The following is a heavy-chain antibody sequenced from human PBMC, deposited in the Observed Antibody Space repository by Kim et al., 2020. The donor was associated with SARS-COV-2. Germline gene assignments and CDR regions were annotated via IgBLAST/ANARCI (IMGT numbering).Heavy chain of an antibody. CDR1: GGSISFYY. V-gene: IGHV4-59*08. Sequence: SETLSITCSVSGGSISFYYWSWIRQPPGKGLEWIGYMSFTGTASYSPSLKGRVTMSVDTSHNHFSLSLSSLTAADTAVYYCARHLGGQYLYGLDVWGQGTTVTVSS. CDR2: MSFTGTA. J-gene: IGHJ6*02. D-gene: IGHD3-16*01. CDR3: ARHLGGQYLYGLDV.